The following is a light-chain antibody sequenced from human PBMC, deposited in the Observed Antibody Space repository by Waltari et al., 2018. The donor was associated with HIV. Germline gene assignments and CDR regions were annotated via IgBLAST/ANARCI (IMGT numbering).Light chain of an antibody. CDR2: EVT. CDR3: NSYAGSNNV. CDR1: SSDVGGYNY. V-gene: IGLV2-8*01. Sequence: QSALTQPPSASGSPGRSVTISCTGTSSDVGGYNYVSWYQPHPGKAPKLMIYEVTKRPSGVPDRVSGAKSGNTASLTVSGLQAEDEADYYCNSYAGSNNVFGTGTKVTVL. J-gene: IGLJ1*01.